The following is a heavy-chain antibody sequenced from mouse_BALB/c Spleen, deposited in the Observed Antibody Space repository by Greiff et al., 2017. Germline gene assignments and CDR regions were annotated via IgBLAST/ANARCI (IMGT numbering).Heavy chain of an antibody. D-gene: IGHD2-1*01. J-gene: IGHJ4*01. CDR1: GFSLTSYG. Sequence: VHLVESGPSLVQPSQSLSITCTVSGFSLTSYGVHWVRQSPGKGLEWLGVIWRGGSTDYNAAFMSRLSITKDNSKSQVFFKMNSLQADDTAIYYCAKKGGLWYGYAMDYWGQGTSVTVSS. CDR2: IWRGGST. CDR3: AKKGGLWYGYAMDY. V-gene: IGHV2-5-1*01.